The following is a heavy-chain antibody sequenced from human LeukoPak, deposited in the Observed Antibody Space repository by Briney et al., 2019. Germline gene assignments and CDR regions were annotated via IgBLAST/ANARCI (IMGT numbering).Heavy chain of an antibody. D-gene: IGHD3-22*01. J-gene: IGHJ4*02. CDR3: AKTPTLYCYDSSGYFDY. V-gene: IGHV3-23*01. Sequence: GGSLRLSCAASGFTFNSYAMSWVRQAPWERLQWVSDISGSGGRTYYADSVKGRFTISRDNSKNTLYLQMNSLRAEDTAVYYCAKTPTLYCYDSSGYFDYWGQGTLVTVSS. CDR1: GFTFNSYA. CDR2: ISGSGGRT.